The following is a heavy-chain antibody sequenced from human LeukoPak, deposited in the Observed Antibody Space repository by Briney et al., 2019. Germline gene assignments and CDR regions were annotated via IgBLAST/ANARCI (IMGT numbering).Heavy chain of an antibody. V-gene: IGHV3-23*01. Sequence: RGSLRLSCTGSGFIFSTYALSWVRQVPGKGLEWVSAMTASGDNTYHTDSVKGRFTISRDNSKNTVYLQMNSLRVEDTAIYYCEIGLIDAFDIWGQGTMVTVSS. J-gene: IGHJ3*02. CDR2: MTASGDNT. CDR1: GFIFSTYA. D-gene: IGHD3-16*01. CDR3: EIGLIDAFDI.